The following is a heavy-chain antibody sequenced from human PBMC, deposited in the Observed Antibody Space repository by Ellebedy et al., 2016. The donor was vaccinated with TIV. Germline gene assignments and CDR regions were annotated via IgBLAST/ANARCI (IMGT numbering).Heavy chain of an antibody. CDR2: IHIDGKTT. CDR1: GFTFSKHN. V-gene: IGHV3-74*01. J-gene: IGHJ4*02. CDR3: ARDNAGSIDW. Sequence: GESLKISCAASGFTFSKHNMLWVRLAPGKGLVGVSLIHIDGKTTTYAESVRGRFTISRDNDKNMVYLQMNTLRAEDTALYYCARDNAGSIDWWGQGTLVTVSS. D-gene: IGHD5-12*01.